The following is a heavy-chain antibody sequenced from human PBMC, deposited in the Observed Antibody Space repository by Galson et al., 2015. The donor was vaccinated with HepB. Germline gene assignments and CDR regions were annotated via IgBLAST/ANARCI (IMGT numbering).Heavy chain of an antibody. V-gene: IGHV3-23*01. D-gene: IGHD1-14*01. J-gene: IGHJ4*02. CDR2: ISGSGGST. Sequence: SLRLSCAASGFTLSSYAMSWVRQAPGKGLEWVSAISGSGGSTYYADSVKGRFTISRDNSKNTLYLQMNSLRAEDTAVYYCAKIPRFRKYGTHFDYWGQGTLVTVSS. CDR1: GFTLSSYA. CDR3: AKIPRFRKYGTHFDY.